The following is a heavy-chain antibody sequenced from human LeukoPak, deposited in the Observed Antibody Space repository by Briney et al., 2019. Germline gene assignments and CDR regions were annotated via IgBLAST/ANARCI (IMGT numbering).Heavy chain of an antibody. J-gene: IGHJ4*02. Sequence: GGSLRLSCAASGFTFSNAWMSWVRQAPGKGLEWVGRIKSKTDGGTTDYAAPVKGRFTISRDDSKNTLYLQMNSLKTEDTAVYYCTTEVRGGYDILTGYSDWGQGTLVTVSS. V-gene: IGHV3-15*01. CDR2: IKSKTDGGTT. CDR3: TTEVRGGYDILTGYSD. D-gene: IGHD3-9*01. CDR1: GFTFSNAW.